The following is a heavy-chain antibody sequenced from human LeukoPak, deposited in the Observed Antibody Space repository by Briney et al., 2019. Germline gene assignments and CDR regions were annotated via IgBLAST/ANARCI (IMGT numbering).Heavy chain of an antibody. CDR1: GFTFDDYA. J-gene: IGHJ6*02. Sequence: PGGSLRLSCAASGFTFDDYAMHWVRQAPGKGLEWVSGISWNSGSIGYADSVKGRFTISRDNAKNSLYLQMNSLRAEDTALYHCAKPRWGSGWSYGMDVWGQGTTVTVSS. CDR3: AKPRWGSGWSYGMDV. CDR2: ISWNSGSI. D-gene: IGHD3-16*01. V-gene: IGHV3-9*01.